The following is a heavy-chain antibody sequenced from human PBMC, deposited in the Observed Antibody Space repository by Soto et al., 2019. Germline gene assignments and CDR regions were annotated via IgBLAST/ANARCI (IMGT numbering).Heavy chain of an antibody. J-gene: IGHJ4*02. V-gene: IGHV3-21*01. CDR2: ISSSGRNK. CDR3: ATRPCTTGVCPYDY. Sequence: EVQLVESGGGLVKPGGSLRLSCEASGFTFSSDSMSWVRQAPGKGLEGVSSISSSGRNKYYSDSVKGRFTISSDNAKNSLDLQTDSLSAEDTPVSDCATRPCTTGVCPYDYWGQGTLVTVSS. CDR1: GFTFSSDS. D-gene: IGHD2-8*01.